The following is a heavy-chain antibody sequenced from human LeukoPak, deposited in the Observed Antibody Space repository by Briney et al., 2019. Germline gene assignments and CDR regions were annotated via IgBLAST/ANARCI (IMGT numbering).Heavy chain of an antibody. CDR2: IDRDGSRI. CDR3: AKVGITMIVVVNEVPYYFDY. D-gene: IGHD3-22*01. J-gene: IGHJ4*02. V-gene: IGHV3-74*01. Sequence: GGSLRLSCAVSGFTFSSYWMHWVRQAPGKGLVWVSRIDRDGSRINYADSVKGRFTISRDNSKNTLYLQMNSLRAEDTAVYYCAKVGITMIVVVNEVPYYFDYWGQGTLVTVSS. CDR1: GFTFSSYW.